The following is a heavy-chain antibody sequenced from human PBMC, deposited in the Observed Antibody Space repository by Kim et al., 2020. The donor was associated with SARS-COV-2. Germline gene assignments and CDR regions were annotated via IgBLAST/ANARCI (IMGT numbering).Heavy chain of an antibody. CDR2: ISGSGVST. Sequence: GGSLRLSCAASGFTFSSYAMNWVRQAPGKGLEWVSGISGSGVSTYSADSVKGRFTISRDNSKNTLFLQMNSLRAEDTAIYYCAKSGSGWYSDYWGQGTLVTVSS. CDR3: AKSGSGWYSDY. J-gene: IGHJ4*02. CDR1: GFTFSSYA. V-gene: IGHV3-23*01. D-gene: IGHD6-19*01.